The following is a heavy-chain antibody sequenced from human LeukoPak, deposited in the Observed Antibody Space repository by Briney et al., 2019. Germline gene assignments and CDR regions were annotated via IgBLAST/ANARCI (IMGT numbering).Heavy chain of an antibody. V-gene: IGHV4-4*02. CDR2: IYHSGST. Sequence: PSGTLSLTCAVSGGSISSSNWWRRVRQPPGKGLEWFGEIYHSGSTNYNSSLKSRVTISVDKSKNPFSLKLSSVTAADTAVYYCARGGGDIVVVVAAIGSYYGMDVWGKGTTVTVSS. CDR1: GGSISSSNW. D-gene: IGHD2-15*01. J-gene: IGHJ6*04. CDR3: ARGGGDIVVVVAAIGSYYGMDV.